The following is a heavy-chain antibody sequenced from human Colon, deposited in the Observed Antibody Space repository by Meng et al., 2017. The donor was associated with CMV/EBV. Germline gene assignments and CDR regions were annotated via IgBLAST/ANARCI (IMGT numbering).Heavy chain of an antibody. Sequence: GGSLRLSCVGSGFIFGDYYMSWVRQAPGKGLEWISYISSLASTTHYADSVKGRFTVSRDNSKNTLYLQMNSLRTEDTAVYYCAKEFGSGSSFDHWGQGTLVTVSS. CDR1: GFIFGDYY. J-gene: IGHJ4*02. CDR2: ISSLASTT. CDR3: AKEFGSGSSFDH. V-gene: IGHV3-11*04. D-gene: IGHD3-10*01.